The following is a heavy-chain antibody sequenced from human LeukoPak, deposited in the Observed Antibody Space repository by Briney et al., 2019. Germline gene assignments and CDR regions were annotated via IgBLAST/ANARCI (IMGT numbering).Heavy chain of an antibody. CDR1: GFTFSSYW. J-gene: IGHJ4*02. CDR2: IKQDGSER. CDR3: ATGAGCGY. D-gene: IGHD6-19*01. Sequence: QPGGSLRLSCAASGFTFSSYWMTWVRQAPGKGLEWVANIKQDGSERNYVDSVKGRFTISRDNAKNSLYLQMNTLRDEDTAVYYCATGAGCGYWGQATLVTVSS. V-gene: IGHV3-7*03.